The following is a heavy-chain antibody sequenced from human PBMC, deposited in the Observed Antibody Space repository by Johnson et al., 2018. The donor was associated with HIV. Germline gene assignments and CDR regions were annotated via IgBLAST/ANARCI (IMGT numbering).Heavy chain of an antibody. CDR1: GFTFSSYG. J-gene: IGHJ3*01. CDR2: IWYDGSNK. Sequence: VQLVESGGGVVQPGRSLRLSCAASGFTFSSYGMHWVRQAPGKGLEWVAVIWYDGSNKYYADSVKGRFTISRDNSKNTLYLQMNSLGAEDTAVYYCARDNIVATADDAFDVWGQGTMVTVSS. CDR3: ARDNIVATADDAFDV. V-gene: IGHV3-33*01. D-gene: IGHD5-12*01.